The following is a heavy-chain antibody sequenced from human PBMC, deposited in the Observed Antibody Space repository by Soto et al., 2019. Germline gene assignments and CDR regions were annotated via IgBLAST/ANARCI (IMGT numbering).Heavy chain of an antibody. J-gene: IGHJ6*02. Sequence: GESLKISCKGSGYSFTSYWIGWVRQMPGKGLEWMGIIYPGDSDTRYSPSFQGQVTISADKSISTAYLQWSSLKASDTAMYYCATGIAVAGTHYYYGMDVWGQGTTVTV. CDR1: GYSFTSYW. CDR2: IYPGDSDT. CDR3: ATGIAVAGTHYYYGMDV. D-gene: IGHD6-19*01. V-gene: IGHV5-51*01.